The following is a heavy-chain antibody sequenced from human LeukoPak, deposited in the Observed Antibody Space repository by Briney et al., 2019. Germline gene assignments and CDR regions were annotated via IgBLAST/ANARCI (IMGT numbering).Heavy chain of an antibody. V-gene: IGHV3-53*01. Sequence: GGSLRLSCAASGFTVSNTFMSWVRQAPGKGLEWVSVIYSVGTTYYADSVKGRFTISRGNSKNTLYLQMNSLRAEDTAVYYCARGSSWLDYWGQGTLVTVSS. CDR1: GFTVSNTF. D-gene: IGHD6-13*01. J-gene: IGHJ4*02. CDR2: IYSVGTT. CDR3: ARGSSWLDY.